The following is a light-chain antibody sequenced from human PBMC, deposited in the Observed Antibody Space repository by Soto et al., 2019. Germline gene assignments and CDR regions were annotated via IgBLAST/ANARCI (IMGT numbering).Light chain of an antibody. CDR2: LNSDGSH. V-gene: IGLV4-69*01. Sequence: QLVPTQSPSASASLGASVKLTCTLSSGHSNYAIAWHQQQPEKGPRYLMKLNSDGSHSKGDGIPDRFSGSSSGAERYLTISSLQSEDEADYYCQTWGTGVVFGGGTKLTVL. CDR3: QTWGTGVV. CDR1: SGHSNYA. J-gene: IGLJ2*01.